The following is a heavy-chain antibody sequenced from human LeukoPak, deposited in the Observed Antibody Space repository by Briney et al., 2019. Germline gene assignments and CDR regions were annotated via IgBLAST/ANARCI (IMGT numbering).Heavy chain of an antibody. CDR2: IYTSGST. D-gene: IGHD1-26*01. J-gene: IGHJ4*02. CDR3: ARDRGAATFDY. Sequence: SETLSLTCTVSGGSISSYYWSWIRQPAGKGLEWIGRIYTSGSTNYNPSLKSRVTMSLDTSKNQFSLNLTSVIAADTAVYYCARDRGAATFDYWGQGTLVTISS. V-gene: IGHV4-4*07. CDR1: GGSISSYY.